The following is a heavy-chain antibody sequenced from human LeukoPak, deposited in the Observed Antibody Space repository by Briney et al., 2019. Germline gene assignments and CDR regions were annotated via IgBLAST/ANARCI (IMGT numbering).Heavy chain of an antibody. V-gene: IGHV3-48*02. CDR2: VSSSSRIR. D-gene: IGHD2-2*01. Sequence: ARSRTLSWPPSGFTLSTYNMDCVRQAPREGLEWVSYVSSSSRIRYYGDCVKGGFTISRDNDKNSLYLQMTSLRDEDTAVYDCARDPGYGGRTSCYAVWNFDSWGQGILVTVSS. J-gene: IGHJ4*02. CDR1: GFTLSTYN. CDR3: ARDPGYGGRTSCYAVWNFDS.